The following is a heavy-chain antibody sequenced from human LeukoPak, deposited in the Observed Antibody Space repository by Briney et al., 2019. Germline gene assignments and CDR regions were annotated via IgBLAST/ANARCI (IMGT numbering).Heavy chain of an antibody. J-gene: IGHJ4*02. V-gene: IGHV5-51*01. CDR3: ARLRQQLDHFDY. D-gene: IGHD6-13*01. CDR1: GFSFTSYW. Sequence: GESLKISCKASGFSFTSYWTGWVRQMPGKGLEWMGIIYPGDSDTRYSPSIQGQVTISADKSISTAYLQWSSLKASDTATYYCARLRQQLDHFDYWGQGALVTVSS. CDR2: IYPGDSDT.